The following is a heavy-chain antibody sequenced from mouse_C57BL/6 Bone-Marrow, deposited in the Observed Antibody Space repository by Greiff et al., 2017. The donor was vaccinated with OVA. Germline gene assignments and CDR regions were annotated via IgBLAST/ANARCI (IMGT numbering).Heavy chain of an antibody. CDR1: GYTFTSYW. CDR2: IHPSDSYT. V-gene: IGHV1-50*01. D-gene: IGHD1-1*01. J-gene: IGHJ4*01. CDR3: ARVITTGAMDY. Sequence: VQLQQSGAELVKPGASVKLSCKASGYTFTSYWMQWVKQRPGQGLEWIGEIHPSDSYTNYNQKFKGKATLTVDKSSSTAYMQLSSLTSEDSAVYYCARVITTGAMDYGGQGTSVTVSS.